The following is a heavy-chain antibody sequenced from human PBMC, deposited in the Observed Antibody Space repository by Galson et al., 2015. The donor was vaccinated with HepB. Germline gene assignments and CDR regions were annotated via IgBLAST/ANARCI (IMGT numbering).Heavy chain of an antibody. D-gene: IGHD5-12*01. CDR3: ARDRSGYRGGMEFLFDY. J-gene: IGHJ4*02. CDR1: GFTFSSYA. V-gene: IGHV3-30*04. Sequence: SLRLSCAASGFTFSSYAMHWVRQAPGKGLEWVAVISYDGSNKYYADSVKGRFTISRDNSKNTLYLQMNSLRAEDTAVYYCARDRSGYRGGMEFLFDYWGQGTLVTVSS. CDR2: ISYDGSNK.